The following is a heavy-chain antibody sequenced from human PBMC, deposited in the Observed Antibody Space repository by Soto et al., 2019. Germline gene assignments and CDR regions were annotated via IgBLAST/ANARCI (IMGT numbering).Heavy chain of an antibody. D-gene: IGHD2-2*01. CDR1: GFTFSSYA. J-gene: IGHJ4*02. CDR3: AKDRYCSSTGCFPFSDY. Sequence: EVQLLESGGGLVQPGGSLRLSCAASGFTFSSYAMSWVRQAPGKGLEWVSAISGSGGSTYYADSVKGRFTISRDNSKNTLYLQMNSLRAEDTAVYYCAKDRYCSSTGCFPFSDYWGQGTLVTVSS. CDR2: ISGSGGST. V-gene: IGHV3-23*01.